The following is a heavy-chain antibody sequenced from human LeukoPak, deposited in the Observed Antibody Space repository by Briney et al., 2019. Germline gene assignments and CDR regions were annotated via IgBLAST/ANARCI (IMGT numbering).Heavy chain of an antibody. Sequence: KPSETLSLTCAVSGYSISSGYYWGWIRQPPGKGLEWIGSIYHSGSTYYNPSLKSRVTISVDTSKNQFSLKLSSVTAADTAVYYCARQQLHGYYYYYYMDVWGKGTTVTVSS. V-gene: IGHV4-38-2*01. D-gene: IGHD6-13*01. CDR1: GYSISSGYY. CDR2: IYHSGST. CDR3: ARQQLHGYYYYYYMDV. J-gene: IGHJ6*03.